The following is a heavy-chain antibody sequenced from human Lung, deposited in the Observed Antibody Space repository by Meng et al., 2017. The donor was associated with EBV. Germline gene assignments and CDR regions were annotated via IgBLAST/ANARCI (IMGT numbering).Heavy chain of an antibody. D-gene: IGHD3-22*01. J-gene: IGHJ5*02. CDR1: GDSVSSNSAA. V-gene: IGHV6-1*01. CDR2: TYYRSKWYN. Sequence: VKLERSGPGMGKPPQTLPLHRGISGDSVSSNSAAWNWIRQSPSGGLEWLGRTYYRSKWYNDYAVSVKNRITINPDTSKNQVFLQVNSVTPEDTAVYYCVRDRGYWDWFDPWGQGTLVTVSS. CDR3: VRDRGYWDWFDP.